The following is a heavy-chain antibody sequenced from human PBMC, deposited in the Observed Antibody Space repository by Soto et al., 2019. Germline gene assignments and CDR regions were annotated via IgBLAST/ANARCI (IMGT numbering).Heavy chain of an antibody. CDR3: ARDGYCSGGSCYSVPVFDY. CDR1: GFTFSTYS. CDR2: ISSSSSHV. V-gene: IGHV3-48*02. J-gene: IGHJ4*02. D-gene: IGHD2-15*01. Sequence: GGSLRLSCAASGFTFSTYSMNWVRQAPGKGLEWVSYISSSSSHVYYADSVKGRFTVSRDNAKNSLYLQMNSLRDEDTAVYYCARDGYCSGGSCYSVPVFDYWGQGTLVTVSS.